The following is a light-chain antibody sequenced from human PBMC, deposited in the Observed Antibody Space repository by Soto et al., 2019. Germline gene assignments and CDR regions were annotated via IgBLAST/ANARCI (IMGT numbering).Light chain of an antibody. J-gene: IGKJ4*01. Sequence: EIVLTPSPGTLSLSPGERATLSCRASQSVSRRYLAWYQQKPGQAPRLLIYGASSRATGIPDRFSGSGSETDFTLTITRLEPEDFAVYYCQQYDISPLTFGGGTKVDIK. V-gene: IGKV3-20*01. CDR2: GAS. CDR3: QQYDISPLT. CDR1: QSVSRRY.